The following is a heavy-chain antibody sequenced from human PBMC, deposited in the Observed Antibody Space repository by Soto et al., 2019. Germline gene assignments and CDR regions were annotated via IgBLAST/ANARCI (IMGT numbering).Heavy chain of an antibody. Sequence: SVPTLVNPTETLTLTCTVSGFSLSNARMGVSWIRQPPGKALEWLAHIFSNDEKSYSTSLKSRLTISKDTSKSQVVHTMTNMDPVDTATYYCARLHLPGLVVVADPYFDYWGQGTLVTVSS. D-gene: IGHD2-15*01. V-gene: IGHV2-26*01. CDR3: ARLHLPGLVVVADPYFDY. J-gene: IGHJ4*02. CDR2: IFSNDEK. CDR1: GFSLSNARMG.